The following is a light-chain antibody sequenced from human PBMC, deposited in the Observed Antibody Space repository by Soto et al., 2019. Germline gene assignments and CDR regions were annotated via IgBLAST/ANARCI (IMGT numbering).Light chain of an antibody. CDR1: QAISSN. CDR2: GAS. J-gene: IGKJ1*01. Sequence: EIVMTQSPATLSVSRGERATLSCRANQAISSNLAWYQQKPGQAPRLLIYGASTRATGIPDRFSGSGSGTDFTLTISSLQAEDVAVYYCQQYYSVPRTFGQGTKVDIK. CDR3: QQYYSVPRT. V-gene: IGKV3-15*01.